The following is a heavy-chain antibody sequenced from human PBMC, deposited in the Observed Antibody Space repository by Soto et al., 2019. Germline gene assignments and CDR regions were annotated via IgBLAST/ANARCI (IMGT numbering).Heavy chain of an antibody. V-gene: IGHV1-8*01. CDR2: MNPNSGNT. CDR1: GYTFTSYD. Sequence: ASVKVSCKASGYTFTSYDINWVRQATGQGLEWMGWMNPNSGNTGYAQKFQGRVTMTRNTSISTAYMELSSLRSEDTAVYYCARGVVPAAMAGRAFDIWGQGTMVTVSS. CDR3: ARGVVPAAMAGRAFDI. J-gene: IGHJ3*02. D-gene: IGHD2-2*01.